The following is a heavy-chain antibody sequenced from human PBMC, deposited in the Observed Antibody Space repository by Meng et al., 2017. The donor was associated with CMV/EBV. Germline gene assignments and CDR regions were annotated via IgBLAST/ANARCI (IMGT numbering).Heavy chain of an antibody. CDR1: GFTVSSNY. J-gene: IGHJ6*02. CDR3: ARAVGRAALTYYYGMDV. CDR2: IYSGGSK. Sequence: GESLKISCAASGFTVSSNYMSWVRQAPGKGLEWVSVIYSGGSKYYADSVKGRFTISRDNSKNTLYLQMNSLRAEDTAVYYCARAVGRAALTYYYGMDVWGQGTTVTVSS. V-gene: IGHV3-53*01. D-gene: IGHD6-6*01.